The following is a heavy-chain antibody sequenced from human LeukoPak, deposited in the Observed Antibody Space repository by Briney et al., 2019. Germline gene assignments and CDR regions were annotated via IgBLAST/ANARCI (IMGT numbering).Heavy chain of an antibody. CDR2: IYYRGST. Sequence: SETLSLTCTVSGGSISNYYWSWIRQSPGKGLEWIGYIYYRGSTNYNPSLKSRVFISVDTSRNQFSLKLSSVTAADTAVYYCARHHGSGSYRQPNWFDPWGQGTLVTVSS. CDR1: GGSISNYY. V-gene: IGHV4-59*08. J-gene: IGHJ5*02. D-gene: IGHD3-10*01. CDR3: ARHHGSGSYRQPNWFDP.